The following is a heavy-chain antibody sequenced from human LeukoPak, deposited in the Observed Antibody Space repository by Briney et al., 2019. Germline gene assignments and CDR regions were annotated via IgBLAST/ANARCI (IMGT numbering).Heavy chain of an antibody. V-gene: IGHV1-69*13. CDR2: IIPIFGTA. Sequence: ASVKVSCKASGGTFSSYAISWVRQAPGQGLEWMGGIIPIFGTANYAQKFQGRVTITADESTSTAYMELSRLQSDDTAVYYCASAESHDYGETWGQGTLVTVSS. D-gene: IGHD4-17*01. CDR3: ASAESHDYGET. J-gene: IGHJ4*02. CDR1: GGTFSSYA.